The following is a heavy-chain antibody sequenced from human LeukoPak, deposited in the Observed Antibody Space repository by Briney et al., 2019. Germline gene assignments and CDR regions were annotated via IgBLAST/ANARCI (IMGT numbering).Heavy chain of an antibody. Sequence: GGSLRLSCAASGFTFSSYGMHWVRQAPGKGLEWVAVIWYDGSNKYYADSVKGRFTISRDNSKNTLYLQMNSLRAEDTAVYYCARGSGYYDQAFDYWGQGTLVTVSS. CDR1: GFTFSSYG. CDR2: IWYDGSNK. J-gene: IGHJ4*02. D-gene: IGHD3-22*01. V-gene: IGHV3-33*01. CDR3: ARGSGYYDQAFDY.